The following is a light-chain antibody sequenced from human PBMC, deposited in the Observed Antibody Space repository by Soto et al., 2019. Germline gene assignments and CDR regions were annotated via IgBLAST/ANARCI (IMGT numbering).Light chain of an antibody. Sequence: DIQMTQSPSAVSASVGERVTITCRASQDISSRLAWYQHKAGEAPKLLISDASRLQTGVPSRFIGSESGTDFSLTISSLQPEDFASYYCHQAHSFPFTFGPGTKVEIK. CDR1: QDISSR. CDR3: HQAHSFPFT. V-gene: IGKV1-12*01. CDR2: DAS. J-gene: IGKJ3*01.